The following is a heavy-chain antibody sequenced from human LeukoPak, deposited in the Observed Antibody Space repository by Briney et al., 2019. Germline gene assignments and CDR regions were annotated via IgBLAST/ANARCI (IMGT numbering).Heavy chain of an antibody. Sequence: GASVKVSCKASGYTFTGYYMHWVRQAPGQGLEWMGWIDPNSGGINYAQKFQGRITMTRDTSISTAYMELSRLRSDDTAVYYCARAAASDYWGQGTLVTVSS. CDR1: GYTFTGYY. J-gene: IGHJ4*02. CDR3: ARAAASDY. CDR2: IDPNSGGI. V-gene: IGHV1-2*02. D-gene: IGHD6-13*01.